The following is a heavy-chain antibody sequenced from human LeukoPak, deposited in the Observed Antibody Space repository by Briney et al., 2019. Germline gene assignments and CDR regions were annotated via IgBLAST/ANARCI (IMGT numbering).Heavy chain of an antibody. CDR3: AKYGHDCTATSCFSFWLYL. J-gene: IGHJ1*01. V-gene: IGHV3-43*01. CDR2: IGCDGDNT. D-gene: IGHD2-8*02. CDR1: GFSFNEYT. Sequence: PGGSLRLSCAASGFSFNEYTMHWVRQAPGKGLEWVSLIGCDGDNTYYADSVKGRFTVSRDNSKNSLYLQMNSLRAEDTAVYYCAKYGHDCTATSCFSFWLYLWGPGTLVTVS.